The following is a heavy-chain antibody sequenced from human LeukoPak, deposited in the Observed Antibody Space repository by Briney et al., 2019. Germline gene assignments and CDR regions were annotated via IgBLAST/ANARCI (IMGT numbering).Heavy chain of an antibody. Sequence: GGSLRLSCAASGFSFSNYWMVWVRQAPGEGLEWVANMRGDGSREYYLDSVKGRFTISRDNAKNSLYLQMSSLRADDTAVYYCVRDANYYDRSNYYDVLDIWGQGTVVTVSS. V-gene: IGHV3-7*01. J-gene: IGHJ3*02. CDR3: VRDANYYDRSNYYDVLDI. D-gene: IGHD3-22*01. CDR1: GFSFSNYW. CDR2: MRGDGSRE.